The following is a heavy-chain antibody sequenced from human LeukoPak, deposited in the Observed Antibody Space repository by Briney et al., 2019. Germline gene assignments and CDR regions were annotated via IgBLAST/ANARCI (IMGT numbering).Heavy chain of an antibody. CDR3: ARGHYYDSSGRGSGAFDI. Sequence: ASVKVSCKASGYTFTSYDINWVRQATGQGLEWMGWMNPNSGNTGYAQKFQGRVTMTGNTSISTAYMELSSLRSEDTAVYYCARGHYYDSSGRGSGAFDIWGQGTMVTVSS. J-gene: IGHJ3*02. D-gene: IGHD3-22*01. V-gene: IGHV1-8*01. CDR1: GYTFTSYD. CDR2: MNPNSGNT.